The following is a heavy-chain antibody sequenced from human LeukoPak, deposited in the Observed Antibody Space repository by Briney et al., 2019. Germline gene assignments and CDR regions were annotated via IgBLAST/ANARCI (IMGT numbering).Heavy chain of an antibody. CDR2: IYYSGST. CDR1: GGSISSYY. J-gene: IGHJ4*02. Sequence: SETLSLTCTVSGGSISSYYCSWIRQPPGKGLEWIGYIYYSGSTNYNPSLKSRVTISVDTSKNQFSLKLSSVTAADTAVYYCARHGPGDYGDYGFDYWGQGNLVTVSS. D-gene: IGHD4-17*01. CDR3: ARHGPGDYGDYGFDY. V-gene: IGHV4-59*08.